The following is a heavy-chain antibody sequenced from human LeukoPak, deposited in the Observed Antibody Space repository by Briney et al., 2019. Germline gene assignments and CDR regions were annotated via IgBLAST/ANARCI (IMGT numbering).Heavy chain of an antibody. J-gene: IGHJ4*02. CDR3: ARGVALVYCSGGSCADFFDY. CDR2: ISRNGGST. CDR1: GFTFSSYA. V-gene: IGHV3-64*01. Sequence: GGSLRLSCAASGFTFSSYAMHWVRQAPGEGLEYVSAISRNGGSTYYANSVKGRFTLSRDNSKNTVYIQMGSLKAEDMAVYYCARGVALVYCSGGSCADFFDYWGPGTLVTVSS. D-gene: IGHD2-15*01.